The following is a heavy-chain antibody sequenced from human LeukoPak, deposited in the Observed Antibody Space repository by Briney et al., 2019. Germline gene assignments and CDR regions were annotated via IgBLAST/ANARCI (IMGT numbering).Heavy chain of an antibody. Sequence: SVKVSCKVSGYTLTELSMHWVRQAPGKGLEWMGGIIPIFGTANYAQKFQGRVTITADESTSTAYMELSSLRSEDTAVYYCAREQSGSFDYWGQGTLVTVSS. V-gene: IGHV1-69*13. D-gene: IGHD4-11*01. CDR3: AREQSGSFDY. CDR2: IIPIFGTA. J-gene: IGHJ4*02. CDR1: GYTLTELS.